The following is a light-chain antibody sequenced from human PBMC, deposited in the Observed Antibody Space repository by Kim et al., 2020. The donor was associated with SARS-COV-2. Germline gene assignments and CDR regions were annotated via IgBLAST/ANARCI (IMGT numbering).Light chain of an antibody. CDR3: GAWDGGLNGYV. CDR1: SSNMGSNT. CDR2: SNK. J-gene: IGLJ1*01. Sequence: QSVLSQPPSASGTPGQRVTISCSGSSSNMGSNTVHWYQQLPGTAPKLLIYSNKKRPSGVPDRFSGSKSGTSASLAISGLQSEDEADYYCGAWDGGLNGYVFGTGTKVTVL. V-gene: IGLV1-44*01.